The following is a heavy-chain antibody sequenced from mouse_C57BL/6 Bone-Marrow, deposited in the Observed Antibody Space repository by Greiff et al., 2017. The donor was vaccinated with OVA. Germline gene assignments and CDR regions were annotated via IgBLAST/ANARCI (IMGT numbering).Heavy chain of an antibody. CDR2: IDPETGGT. D-gene: IGHD1-3*01. J-gene: IGHJ2*01. CDR1: GYTFTDYE. V-gene: IGHV1-15*01. Sequence: VQLQQSGAELVRPGASVTLSCKASGYTFTDYEMHWVKQTPVHGLEWIGAIDPETGGTAYNQKFKGKAILTADKSSSTAYMELRSLTSEDSAVYYCTREGKNGNYVDYWGQGTTLTVSS. CDR3: TREGKNGNYVDY.